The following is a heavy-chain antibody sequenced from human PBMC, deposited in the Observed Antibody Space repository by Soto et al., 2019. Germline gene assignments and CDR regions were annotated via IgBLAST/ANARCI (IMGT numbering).Heavy chain of an antibody. J-gene: IGHJ6*02. D-gene: IGHD2-21*01. CDR1: GFTFSSYA. CDR3: APALFDYYYGMDV. Sequence: EVQLVESGGGSVQTGGSLRLSCVASGFTFSSYAMSWVRQAPGKGLEWLSAVSSGGDSTYYTDSVKGRFPISRDNSKNTLFLQMSSLRAEDTALYYCAPALFDYYYGMDVWGQGTTVTVSS. CDR2: VSSGGDST. V-gene: IGHV3-23*04.